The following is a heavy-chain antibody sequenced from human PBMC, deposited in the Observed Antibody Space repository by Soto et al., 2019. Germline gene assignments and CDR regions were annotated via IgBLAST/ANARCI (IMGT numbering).Heavy chain of an antibody. CDR3: TRPDGDYSSPWDFHV. V-gene: IGHV1-69*01. J-gene: IGHJ2*01. D-gene: IGHD2-21*01. Sequence: QVQLVQSGAEVKKTGSSVRVSCEASGDNFNTYTISWLRQAPGQGLEWLGGIIPVINTAYYAEKFQDRLPITAAEPTNTFHLELKNLRSNDSALYYCTRPDGDYSSPWDFHVWGRGTPVTVSS. CDR1: GDNFNTYT. CDR2: IIPVINTA.